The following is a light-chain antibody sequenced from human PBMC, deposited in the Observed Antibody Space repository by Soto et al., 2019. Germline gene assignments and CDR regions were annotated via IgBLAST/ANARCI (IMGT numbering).Light chain of an antibody. V-gene: IGKV3-15*01. CDR1: QSVDIK. CDR2: GAS. Sequence: EIEMTQSPVTLSGSPGETVALSCRASQSVDIKVAWNQQKGGQAPRLLISGASSRAAGIPVRFSGSGSGTEFTLTISGLQSEDFTVYYCQQYDTWHSFGQVTKLQIK. CDR3: QQYDTWHS. J-gene: IGKJ2*01.